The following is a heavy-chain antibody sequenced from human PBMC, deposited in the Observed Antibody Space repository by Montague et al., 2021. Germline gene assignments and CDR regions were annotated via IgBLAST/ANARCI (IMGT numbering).Heavy chain of an antibody. D-gene: IGHD6-19*01. CDR2: ISSTSTNI. CDR3: ARVHTSGWSGDY. J-gene: IGHJ4*02. CDR1: GFTFSLYS. Sequence: SLRPSCAASGFTFSLYSIHWVRQAPGKGLEWISYISSTSTNIYYADSVRGRFTVSRDNAKNSVSLQMNSLRDEDTAVYFCARVHTSGWSGDYWGQGTLVTVSP. V-gene: IGHV3-48*02.